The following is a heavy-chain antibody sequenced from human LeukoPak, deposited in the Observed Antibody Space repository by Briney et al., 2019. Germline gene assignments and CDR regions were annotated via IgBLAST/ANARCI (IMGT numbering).Heavy chain of an antibody. D-gene: IGHD5-12*01. CDR3: ARQGTIVAGTLGTTFDY. V-gene: IGHV5-51*01. CDR1: GYSFTSYW. J-gene: IGHJ4*02. CDR2: IYPGDSDT. Sequence: GESLKISRKGSGYSFTSYWIGWVRQIPGKGLEWMGIIYPGDSDTKYSPSFQGQVTISADKSINTAYLQWSSLRASDTAMYYCARQGTIVAGTLGTTFDYWGQGTLLTVSS.